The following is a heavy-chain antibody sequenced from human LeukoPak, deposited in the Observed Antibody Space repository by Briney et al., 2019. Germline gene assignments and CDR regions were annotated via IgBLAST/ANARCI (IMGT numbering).Heavy chain of an antibody. Sequence: PSETLSLTCTVSGGSISSSSYYWGWIRQPPGKGLEWIGSIYYSGSTYYNPSLKSRVTISVDTSKNQFSLKLSSVTAADTAVYYCARGPGGGDYFDYWGQGTLVTVSS. CDR1: GGSISSSSYY. V-gene: IGHV4-39*07. J-gene: IGHJ4*02. D-gene: IGHD3-16*01. CDR3: ARGPGGGDYFDY. CDR2: IYYSGST.